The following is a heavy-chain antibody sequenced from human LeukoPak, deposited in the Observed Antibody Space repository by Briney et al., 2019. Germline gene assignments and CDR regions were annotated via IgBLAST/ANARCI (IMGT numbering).Heavy chain of an antibody. V-gene: IGHV3-23*01. J-gene: IGHJ4*02. Sequence: GASLRLSRAASGFTFSSYAMSWVRQAPGKGLEWVSAISGSGGSTYYADSVKGRFTISRDNSKNTLYLQMNSLRAEDTAVYYCAKPTPGDRCWDYWGQGTLVTVSS. CDR3: AKPTPGDRCWDY. D-gene: IGHD7-27*01. CDR2: ISGSGGST. CDR1: GFTFSSYA.